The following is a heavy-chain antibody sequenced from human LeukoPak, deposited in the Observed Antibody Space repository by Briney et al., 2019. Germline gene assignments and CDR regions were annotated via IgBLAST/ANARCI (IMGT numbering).Heavy chain of an antibody. Sequence: GGSLRLSCAASGFTFSSYWMHWVRHAPGKGPVWVARTNRDGSSTAYADSVKGRFTISKDNAKNTLYLLMNSLRAEDTAVYYCARDSVEWFIFDYWGQGTLVTVSS. CDR2: TNRDGSST. J-gene: IGHJ4*02. CDR1: GFTFSSYW. V-gene: IGHV3-74*01. CDR3: ARDSVEWFIFDY. D-gene: IGHD3-3*01.